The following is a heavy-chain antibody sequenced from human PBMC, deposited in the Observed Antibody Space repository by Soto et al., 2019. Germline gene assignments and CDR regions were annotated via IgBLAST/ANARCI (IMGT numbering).Heavy chain of an antibody. Sequence: QVQLVQSGAEVKKPGASVKVSCKASGYTFTSYDINWVRQATGQGLEWMGWMNPNSGNTGYAQKFQGRVTMTRNTSISTAYMELSSLRSEDTAVYHCARGKGEQLRDYYYYMDVWGKGTTVTVSS. D-gene: IGHD6-6*01. J-gene: IGHJ6*03. CDR3: ARGKGEQLRDYYYYMDV. V-gene: IGHV1-8*01. CDR2: MNPNSGNT. CDR1: GYTFTSYD.